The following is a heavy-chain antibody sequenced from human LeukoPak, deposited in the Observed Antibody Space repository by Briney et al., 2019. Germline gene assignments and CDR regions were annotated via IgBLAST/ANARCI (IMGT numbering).Heavy chain of an antibody. CDR3: ARDGYSYGNVDY. V-gene: IGHV4-39*07. J-gene: IGHJ4*02. CDR2: IYYSGST. CDR1: GGSISSSSYY. D-gene: IGHD5-18*01. Sequence: SETLSLTCTVSGGSISSSSYYWGWIRQPPGKGLEWIGSIYYSGSTYYNPPLKSRVTISVDTSKNQFSLKLSSVTAADTAVYYCARDGYSYGNVDYWGQGTLVTVSS.